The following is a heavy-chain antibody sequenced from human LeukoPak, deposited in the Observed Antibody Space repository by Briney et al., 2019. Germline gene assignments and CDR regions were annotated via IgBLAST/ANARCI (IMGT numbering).Heavy chain of an antibody. V-gene: IGHV1-46*01. D-gene: IGHD1-26*01. J-gene: IGHJ5*02. CDR2: INPSGGST. CDR3: ARDLGARLDP. Sequence: ASVKVSCKASGHTFTSYYTHWVRQAPGQGLEWMGIINPSGGSTSYAQKFQGRVTMTRDTSTSTVYMELSSLRSEDTAVYYCARDLGARLDPWGQGTLVTVSS. CDR1: GHTFTSYY.